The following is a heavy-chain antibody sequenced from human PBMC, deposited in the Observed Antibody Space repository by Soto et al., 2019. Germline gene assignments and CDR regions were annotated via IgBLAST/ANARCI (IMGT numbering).Heavy chain of an antibody. CDR2: IYYSGST. CDR1: GGSISSYY. CDR3: ARVGTYYYDGSGYYVNWFDH. J-gene: IGHJ5*02. V-gene: IGHV4-59*01. Sequence: SETLSLTCTVSGGSISSYYWSWIRQPPGKGLEWIGYIYYSGSTNYNPSLKSRVTISVDTSKNQFSLKLSSVTAADTAVYYCARVGTYYYDGSGYYVNWFDHWGQGTLVTVSS. D-gene: IGHD3-22*01.